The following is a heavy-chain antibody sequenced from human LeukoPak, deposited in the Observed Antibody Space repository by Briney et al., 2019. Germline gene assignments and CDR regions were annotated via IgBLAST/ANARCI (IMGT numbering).Heavy chain of an antibody. D-gene: IGHD3-10*01. CDR2: INPNTGGT. V-gene: IGHV1-2*02. CDR3: ARNLWFGESSDAFDM. CDR1: GYTFTGYY. Sequence: ASVKVSCKASGYTFTGYYMYWVRQAPGQGLEWMGWINPNTGGTNYAQKFQGRVTMTRDTSISTAYMDMSSLRSDDTAVYYCARNLWFGESSDAFDMWGQGTMVTVSS. J-gene: IGHJ3*02.